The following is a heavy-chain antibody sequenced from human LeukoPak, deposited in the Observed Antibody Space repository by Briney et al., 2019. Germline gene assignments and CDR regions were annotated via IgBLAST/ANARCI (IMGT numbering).Heavy chain of an antibody. CDR1: GYTLTELS. J-gene: IGHJ4*02. D-gene: IGHD1-26*01. CDR2: FDPEDGET. V-gene: IGHV1-24*01. Sequence: GASVKVSCKVSGYTLTELSMHWVRQAPGKGLEWMGGFDPEDGETIYAQKFQGRVTMTTDTSTSTAYMELRSLRSDDTAVYYCARELVSVGAKAGLDYWGQGTLVTVSS. CDR3: ARELVSVGAKAGLDY.